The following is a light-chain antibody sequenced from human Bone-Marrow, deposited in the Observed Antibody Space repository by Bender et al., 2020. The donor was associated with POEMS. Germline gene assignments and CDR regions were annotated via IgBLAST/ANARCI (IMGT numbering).Light chain of an antibody. CDR1: SSDVGSDKL. V-gene: IGLV2-23*01. CDR2: EAS. Sequence: QSALTQPASVSGSPGQSITIPCTGTSSDVGSDKLVSWYQQHPGTVPKLIIYEASKRPSGVSTRFAVSKSGNTASLTISRVQGEDEADYYCCSCAPSSTIDVFFGGRTKLTVL. J-gene: IGLJ2*01. CDR3: CSCAPSSTIDVF.